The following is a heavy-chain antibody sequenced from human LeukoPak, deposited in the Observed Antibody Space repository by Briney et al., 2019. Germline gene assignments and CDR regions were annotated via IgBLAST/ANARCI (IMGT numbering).Heavy chain of an antibody. J-gene: IGHJ4*02. CDR1: GFTFSNAW. CDR2: IKSKTYGGTT. CDR3: VRGRFGGYFDH. V-gene: IGHV3-15*01. D-gene: IGHD2-15*01. Sequence: GGSLRLSCAASGFTFSNAWMSWVRQAPGKGLEWVGRIKSKTYGGTTDYAAPVKGRFTISRDDSKDTVYLEMNSMKTEDTAVYYCVRGRFGGYFDHWGQGSLVTVSS.